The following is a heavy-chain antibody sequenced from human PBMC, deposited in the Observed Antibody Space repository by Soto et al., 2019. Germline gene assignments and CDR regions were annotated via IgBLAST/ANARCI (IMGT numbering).Heavy chain of an antibody. CDR1: GGSISSYY. Sequence: QVQLQESGPGLVKPSGTLSLTCTVSGGSISSYYWSWIRQPPGKGLEWIGYIYYSGSTNYNPSLKSRVTISVDTSKNRFSLKLSSVTAADTAVYYCARGGSYYYYYGMDVWGQGTTVTVSS. J-gene: IGHJ6*02. CDR2: IYYSGST. V-gene: IGHV4-59*01. CDR3: ARGGSYYYYYGMDV. D-gene: IGHD3-16*01.